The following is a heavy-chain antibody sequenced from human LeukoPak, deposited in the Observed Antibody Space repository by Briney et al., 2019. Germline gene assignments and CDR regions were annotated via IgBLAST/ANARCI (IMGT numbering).Heavy chain of an antibody. V-gene: IGHV4-34*01. CDR1: GGSFSGYC. CDR2: INHSGNT. CDR3: ASQTCGGDCYLYHAFDI. J-gene: IGHJ3*02. Sequence: PSETLSLTCAVYGGSFSGYCWIWIRQPPGQGLEWIGEINHSGNTNYNPSLKSRVTISVDTSKNQFSLRLSSVTAADTAVYYCASQTCGGDCYLYHAFDIWGQGTMVTVSS. D-gene: IGHD2-21*02.